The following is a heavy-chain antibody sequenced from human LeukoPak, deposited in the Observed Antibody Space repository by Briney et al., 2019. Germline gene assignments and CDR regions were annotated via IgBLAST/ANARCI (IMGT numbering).Heavy chain of an antibody. Sequence: PGGSLRLSCATSGFIFSNYAVNWVRQAPGKGLEWVSFIFSSSTYIYYTDSVKGRFTISRDNARNSLYLQMDNLRAEDTGVYYCARDFYDGFALDYWGQGTLVTVSS. V-gene: IGHV3-21*03. J-gene: IGHJ4*02. CDR2: IFSSSTYI. CDR1: GFIFSNYA. CDR3: ARDFYDGFALDY. D-gene: IGHD2/OR15-2a*01.